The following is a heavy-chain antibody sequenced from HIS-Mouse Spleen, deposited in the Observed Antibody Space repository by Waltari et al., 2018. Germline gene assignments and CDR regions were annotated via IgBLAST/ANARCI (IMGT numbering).Heavy chain of an antibody. CDR3: AKAENWGRYFDL. CDR1: GFTFSSYA. J-gene: IGHJ2*01. Sequence: EVQLLESGGGLVQPGGSLRLACAASGFTFSSYAISWVRQAAGKGLEWVSAISGSGGSTYYADSVKGRFTISRDNSKNTLYLQMNSLRAEDTAVYYCAKAENWGRYFDLWGRGTLVTVSS. V-gene: IGHV3-23*01. D-gene: IGHD7-27*01. CDR2: ISGSGGST.